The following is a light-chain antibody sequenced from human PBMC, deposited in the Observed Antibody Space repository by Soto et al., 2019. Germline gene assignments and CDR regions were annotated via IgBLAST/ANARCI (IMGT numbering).Light chain of an antibody. J-gene: IGLJ2*01. Sequence: QSALTQPPSVSGTPGQRVSISCSGDSSTFANNYVHWYQQVPGAAPKLLMYRTDQRPSGVPERFSGSKSGTSASLTISGLRPEDEAQYYGFAYTGKWNGPVVGGGTELAVL. V-gene: IGLV1-47*01. CDR3: FAYTGKWNGPV. CDR1: SSTFANNY. CDR2: RTD.